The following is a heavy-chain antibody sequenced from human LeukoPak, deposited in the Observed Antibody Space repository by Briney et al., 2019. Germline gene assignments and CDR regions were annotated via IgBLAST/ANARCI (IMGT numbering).Heavy chain of an antibody. CDR3: ATDAAAGFDY. V-gene: IGHV1-24*01. CDR2: FDPEDGET. J-gene: IGHJ4*02. CDR1: GDTLTELS. Sequence: ASVRVSCKVSGDTLTELSMHWVRQAPGKGLEWMGGFDPEDGETIYAQKFQGRVTMTEDTSTDTAYMELSSLRSEDTAVYYCATDAAAGFDYWGQGTLVTVSS. D-gene: IGHD6-13*01.